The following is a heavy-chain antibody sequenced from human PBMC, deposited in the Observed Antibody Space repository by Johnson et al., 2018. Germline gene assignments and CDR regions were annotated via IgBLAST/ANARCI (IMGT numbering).Heavy chain of an antibody. CDR2: INPDGTTR. D-gene: IGHD4-17*01. J-gene: IGHJ4*02. Sequence: EVQLVESGGGLVQPGGSLRLSCVGSGFSFAYWMTWVRQAPGKGLDWVANINPDGTTRHYVDSVRGRFTISRDNAANPIYLQMNSLRAEDTAVYYCARVAYRDEGFDYWGQGTLVTVSS. V-gene: IGHV3-7*01. CDR1: GFSFAYW. CDR3: ARVAYRDEGFDY.